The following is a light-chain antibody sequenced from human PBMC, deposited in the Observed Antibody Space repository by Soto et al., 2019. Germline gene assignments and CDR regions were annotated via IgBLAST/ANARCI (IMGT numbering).Light chain of an antibody. J-gene: IGKJ4*01. CDR3: QQRSSWPRA. Sequence: EIVLTQSPATLSSSAGERATLSCRASQSVTSYLAWYQQKPGQAPRLLIYDASNRATGIPPRFSGSGSGTDFTLTIGSLETEDFAVYYCQQRSSWPRAFGGGTKVEIK. CDR1: QSVTSY. V-gene: IGKV3-11*01. CDR2: DAS.